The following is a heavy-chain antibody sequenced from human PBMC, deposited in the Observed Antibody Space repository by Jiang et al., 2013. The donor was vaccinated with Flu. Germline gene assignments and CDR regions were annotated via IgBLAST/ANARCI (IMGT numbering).Heavy chain of an antibody. V-gene: IGHV1-69*04. J-gene: IGHJ4*02. Sequence: SGAEVKKPGSSVKVSCKASGGTFSSYAISWVRQAPGQGLEWMGRIIPILGIANYAQKFQGRVTITADKSTSTAYMELSSLRSEDTAVYYCARDSPRDGYNEYYFDYWGQGTLVTVSS. CDR1: GGTFSSYA. D-gene: IGHD5-24*01. CDR2: IIPILGIA. CDR3: ARDSPRDGYNEYYFDY.